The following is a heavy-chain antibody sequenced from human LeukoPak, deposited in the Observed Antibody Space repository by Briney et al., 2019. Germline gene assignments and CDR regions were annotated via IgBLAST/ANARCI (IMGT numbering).Heavy chain of an antibody. CDR1: GGTFSSYA. V-gene: IGHV1-69*06. Sequence: SVKVSCKASGGTFSSYAISWVRQAPGQGLEWMGGIIPIFGTANYAQKFQGRVTITADKSTSTDYMELSSLRSEDTAVYYCAREITMVRGVITFDYWGQGTLVTVSS. J-gene: IGHJ4*02. CDR3: AREITMVRGVITFDY. D-gene: IGHD3-10*01. CDR2: IIPIFGTA.